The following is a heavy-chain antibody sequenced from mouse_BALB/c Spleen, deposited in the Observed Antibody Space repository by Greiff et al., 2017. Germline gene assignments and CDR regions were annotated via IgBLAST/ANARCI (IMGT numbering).Heavy chain of an antibody. J-gene: IGHJ4*01. D-gene: IGHD1-1*01. CDR1: GYTFTSYW. CDR2: INPSTGYT. V-gene: IGHV1-7*01. CDR3: ARGEVLRIYYAMDY. Sequence: QVQLQQSGAELVKPGASVKMSCKASGYTFTSYWMHWVKQRPGQGLEWIGYINPSTGYTEYNQKFKDKATLTADKSYSTDYMQLSSLTSEDSAVYYCARGEVLRIYYAMDYWGQGTSVTVSS.